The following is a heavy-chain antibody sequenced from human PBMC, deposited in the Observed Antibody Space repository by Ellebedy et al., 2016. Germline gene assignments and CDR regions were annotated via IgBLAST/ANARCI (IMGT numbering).Heavy chain of an antibody. D-gene: IGHD6-13*01. J-gene: IGHJ1*01. CDR1: GFTFSSYA. Sequence: GGSLRLXCAASGFTFSSYAMSWVRQAPGKGLEWVSAISGSGGSTYYADSMKGRFTISRDNSKNTLYLQMNSLRAEDTAVYYCAKDWEQQLVHSPGFQHWGQGTLVTVSS. CDR2: ISGSGGST. CDR3: AKDWEQQLVHSPGFQH. V-gene: IGHV3-23*01.